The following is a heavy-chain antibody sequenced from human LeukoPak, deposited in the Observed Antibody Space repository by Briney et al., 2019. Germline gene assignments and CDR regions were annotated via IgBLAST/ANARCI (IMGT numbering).Heavy chain of an antibody. D-gene: IGHD1-26*01. Sequence: SETLSLTCNVSGGSISIYSWSWIRQPAGKGLEWIGRIYTSGTANYNPSLKSRVTMSIDTSKNQFSLKLSSVTAADTAVYYCARRQRGRVGPPAAFAIWGQGTMVTVSS. CDR1: GGSISIYS. CDR3: ARRQRGRVGPPAAFAI. V-gene: IGHV4-4*07. CDR2: IYTSGTA. J-gene: IGHJ3*02.